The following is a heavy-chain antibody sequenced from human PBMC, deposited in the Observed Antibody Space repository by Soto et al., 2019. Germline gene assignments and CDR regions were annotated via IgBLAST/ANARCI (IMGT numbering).Heavy chain of an antibody. CDR3: ARDRSDAPLGDAFDI. CDR2: IYYSGST. J-gene: IGHJ3*02. Sequence: SETLSLTCTVSSVSISTYYWSWIRQPPGKGLEWIGYIYYSGSTNYNPSLKSRVTISVDTSKNQFSLKLSSVTAADTAVYYCARDRSDAPLGDAFDIWGQGTMVTVSS. D-gene: IGHD3-16*02. CDR1: SVSISTYY. V-gene: IGHV4-59*12.